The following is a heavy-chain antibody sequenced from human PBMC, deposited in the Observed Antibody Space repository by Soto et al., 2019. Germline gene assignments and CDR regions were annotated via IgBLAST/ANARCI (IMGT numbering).Heavy chain of an antibody. J-gene: IGHJ6*02. D-gene: IGHD6-13*01. V-gene: IGHV4-39*01. Sequence: SETLSLTCTVSGGSISSSSYYWGWIRQPPGKGLEWIGSIYYSGSTYYNPSLKSRVTISVDTSKNQFSLKLSSVTAADTAVYYCARIGNPRYSDWGDYYGMDVWGQGTTVT. CDR1: GGSISSSSYY. CDR2: IYYSGST. CDR3: ARIGNPRYSDWGDYYGMDV.